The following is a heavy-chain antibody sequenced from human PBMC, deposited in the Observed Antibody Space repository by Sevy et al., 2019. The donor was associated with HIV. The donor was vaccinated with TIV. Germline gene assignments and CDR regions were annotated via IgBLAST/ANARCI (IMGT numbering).Heavy chain of an antibody. CDR3: TTGGSYYYYGMDV. J-gene: IGHJ6*02. CDR2: IKSKTDGGTT. D-gene: IGHD1-26*01. V-gene: IGHV3-15*01. Sequence: GGSLRLSCAASGFTFSNAWMSWVRQAPGKGLEWLGRIKSKTDGGTTDYAAPVKGRFTISRDDSKNTLYLQMNSLKTEDTAVYYCTTGGSYYYYGMDVWGQGTTVTVSS. CDR1: GFTFSNAW.